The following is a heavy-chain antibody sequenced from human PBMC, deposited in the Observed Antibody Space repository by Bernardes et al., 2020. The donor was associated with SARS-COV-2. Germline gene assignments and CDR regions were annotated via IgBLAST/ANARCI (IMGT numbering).Heavy chain of an antibody. CDR1: GFTFTSSA. V-gene: IGHV1-58*01. J-gene: IGHJ6*02. D-gene: IGHD3-3*01. CDR2: IVVGSGNT. CDR3: AAPFWSGYYDYYYYGMDV. Sequence: SVKVSCKASGFTFTSSAVQWVRQARGQRLEWIGWIVVGSGNTNYAQKFQERVTITRDMSTSTAYMELSSLRSEDTAVYYCAAPFWSGYYDYYYYGMDVWGQGTTVTVSS.